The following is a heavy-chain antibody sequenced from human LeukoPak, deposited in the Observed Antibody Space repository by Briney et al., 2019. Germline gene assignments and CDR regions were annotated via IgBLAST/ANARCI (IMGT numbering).Heavy chain of an antibody. CDR3: AKEDIAGNGFPFDS. CDR1: GFTFNIYE. CDR2: ISSSGRRI. D-gene: IGHD5-12*01. J-gene: IGHJ4*02. V-gene: IGHV3-48*03. Sequence: QPGGSLILSCAASGFTFNIYEMNWVRQAPGKGPEGISYISSSGRRIYYADSVKGRFTISRDNAKNSVYLQMNSLRVEDTAIYYCAKEDIAGNGFPFDSWGQGTMVTVSS.